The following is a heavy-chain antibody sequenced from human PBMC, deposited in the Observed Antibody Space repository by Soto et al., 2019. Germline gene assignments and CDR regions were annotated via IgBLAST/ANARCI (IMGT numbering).Heavy chain of an antibody. J-gene: IGHJ4*02. D-gene: IGHD3-10*01. CDR2: INGDGSNT. CDR1: GFTFSSYW. Sequence: EVRLVESGGGLVHPGGSLRLSCAVSGFTFSSYWMHWVRHVPGKGLVWVSRINGDGSNTNYADSVKGRFAISRDNAKNTLYLQLNSLRGEDTAVYYCTRGYDSGSPGFLDSWGQGTLVTVSS. V-gene: IGHV3-74*01. CDR3: TRGYDSGSPGFLDS.